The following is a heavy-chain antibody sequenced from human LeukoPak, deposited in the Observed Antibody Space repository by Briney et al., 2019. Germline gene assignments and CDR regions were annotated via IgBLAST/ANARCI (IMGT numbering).Heavy chain of an antibody. CDR2: MNPNSGNT. J-gene: IGHJ5*02. CDR1: GYTFTSYD. D-gene: IGHD5-24*01. V-gene: IGHV1-8*01. Sequence: ASVKVSCKASGYTFTSYDISWVRQATGQGLEWMGWMNPNSGNTGYAQKFQGRVTMTRNTSISTAYMELSSLRSEDTAVYYCARGLGRMATMDWFDPWGQGTLVTVSS. CDR3: ARGLGRMATMDWFDP.